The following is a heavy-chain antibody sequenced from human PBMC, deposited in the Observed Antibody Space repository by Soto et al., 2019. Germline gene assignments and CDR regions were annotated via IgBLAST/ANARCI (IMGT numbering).Heavy chain of an antibody. CDR1: GFTFSSYA. CDR3: AKHSTEQWLTHYFDY. J-gene: IGHJ4*02. V-gene: IGHV3-23*01. CDR2: ISGSGGST. D-gene: IGHD6-19*01. Sequence: EVQLLESGGGLVQPGGSLRLSCAASGFTFSSYAMSWVRQAPGKGLEWVSAISGSGGSTYYADSVKGRFTITRDNSKNTLYLQMNSLRAEDTAVYYCAKHSTEQWLTHYFDYWGQGTLVTVSS.